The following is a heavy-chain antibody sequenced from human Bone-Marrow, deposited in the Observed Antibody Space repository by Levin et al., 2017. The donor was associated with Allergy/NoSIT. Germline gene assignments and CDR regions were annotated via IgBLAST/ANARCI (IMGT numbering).Heavy chain of an antibody. CDR3: ATDGCDTTSCHYRFAY. CDR1: GFTFTTYW. D-gene: IGHD2-15*01. CDR2: IKQDGSEK. V-gene: IGHV3-7*03. J-gene: IGHJ4*02. Sequence: PGGSLRLSCATSGFTFTTYWMSWLRLTPGKGLEWVANIKQDGSEKKYVDSVKGRFTISRDNAKNLFHLQMNSLRAEDTAVYYCATDGCDTTSCHYRFAYWGQGTIVTVSS.